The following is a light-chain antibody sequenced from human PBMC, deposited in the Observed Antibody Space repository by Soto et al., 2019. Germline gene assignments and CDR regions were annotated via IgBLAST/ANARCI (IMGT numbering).Light chain of an antibody. V-gene: IGKV3-15*01. CDR1: QSVSSN. Sequence: IEMTQSPATLSVSPGERATLSCRASQSVSSNLAWYQQKPGQTPRLLLYGASTRATGIPARFSGSGSGTEFTLSISSLQAEDFAVYYCQQYNNWPPTWTFGQGSKV. CDR3: QQYNNWPPTWT. J-gene: IGKJ1*01. CDR2: GAS.